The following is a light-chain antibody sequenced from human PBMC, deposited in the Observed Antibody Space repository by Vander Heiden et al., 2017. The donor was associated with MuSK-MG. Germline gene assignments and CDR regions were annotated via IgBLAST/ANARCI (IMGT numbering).Light chain of an antibody. J-gene: IGKJ4*01. CDR2: AAS. Sequence: DTQMPQSPSSLSASVGDRVTIPCRASQSNSTYLNWYQQKPGKAPKLLIFAASSLRSGVPSRFSGSGSGTDFTLTISSLQPEDFATYYCQQSYSSPLTFGGGTKVEIK. CDR3: QQSYSSPLT. V-gene: IGKV1-39*01. CDR1: QSNSTY.